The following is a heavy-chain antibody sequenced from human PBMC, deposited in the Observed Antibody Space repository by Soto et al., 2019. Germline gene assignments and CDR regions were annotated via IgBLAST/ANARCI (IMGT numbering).Heavy chain of an antibody. CDR2: ISAYNGKT. V-gene: IGHV1-8*01. Sequence: ASVKVSCKTSGYPFTSYGINWVRQATGQGPEWMGWISAYNGKTSYTQKFQGRVTMTRNTSISTAYMELSSLRSEDTAVYYRARGDGYNYYDAFDIWGPGTMVTVS. CDR1: GYPFTSYG. J-gene: IGHJ3*02. CDR3: ARGDGYNYYDAFDI. D-gene: IGHD5-12*01.